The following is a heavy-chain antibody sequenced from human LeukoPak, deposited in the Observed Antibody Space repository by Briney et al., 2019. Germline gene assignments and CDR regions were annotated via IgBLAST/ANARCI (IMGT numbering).Heavy chain of an antibody. J-gene: IGHJ3*02. CDR1: GFTFDDYT. V-gene: IGHV3-9*03. Sequence: PGGSLRLSCAASGFTFDDYTMHWVRQAPGKGLEWVSGISWNSGSIGYADSVKGRFTISRDNAKNSLYLQMNSLRAEDMALYYCAKDKEKYSSEGGAFDIWGQGTMVTVSS. CDR3: AKDKEKYSSEGGAFDI. D-gene: IGHD6-25*01. CDR2: ISWNSGSI.